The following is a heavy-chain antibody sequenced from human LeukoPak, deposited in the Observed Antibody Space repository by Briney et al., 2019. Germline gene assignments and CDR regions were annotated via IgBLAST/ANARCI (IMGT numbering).Heavy chain of an antibody. CDR3: ARDHWGSGYYFDY. CDR2: INPSGGST. Sequence: ASVNVSCKASEYTFTNYYMHWVRQAPGQGLEWMGVINPSGGSTSYAQKFQGRVTMTRDTSTSTVYMELSSLRSEDTAVYYCARDHWGSGYYFDYWGQGTLVTVSS. J-gene: IGHJ4*02. D-gene: IGHD7-27*01. V-gene: IGHV1-46*01. CDR1: EYTFTNYY.